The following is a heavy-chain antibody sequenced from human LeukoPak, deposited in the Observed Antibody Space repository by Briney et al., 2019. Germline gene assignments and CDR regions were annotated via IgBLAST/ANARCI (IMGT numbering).Heavy chain of an antibody. CDR3: ARDLNGDYAGFDY. Sequence: GASVKVSCKASGYTFTGYYMHWVRQAPGQGLEWMGWINPNSGGTNYAQKFQGRVTMTRDTSISTAYMELSRLRSDDTAVYYCARDLNGDYAGFDYWGQGTLVTVSS. CDR2: INPNSGGT. D-gene: IGHD4-17*01. CDR1: GYTFTGYY. V-gene: IGHV1-2*02. J-gene: IGHJ4*02.